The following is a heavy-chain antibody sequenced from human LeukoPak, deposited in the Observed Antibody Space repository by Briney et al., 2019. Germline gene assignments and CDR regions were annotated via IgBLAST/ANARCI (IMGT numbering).Heavy chain of an antibody. J-gene: IGHJ3*02. V-gene: IGHV4-34*01. CDR2: INHSGST. Sequence: SETLSLTCTVSGGSIRGSYYYWSWIRQPPGKGLEWIGEINHSGSTNYNPSLKSRVTISVDTSKNQFSLKLSSVTAADTAVYYCARMGYQLLDDAFDIWGQGTMVTVSS. D-gene: IGHD2-2*01. CDR3: ARMGYQLLDDAFDI. CDR1: GGSIRGSYYY.